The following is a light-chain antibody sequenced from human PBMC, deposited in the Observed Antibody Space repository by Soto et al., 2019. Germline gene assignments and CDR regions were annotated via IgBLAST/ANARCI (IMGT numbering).Light chain of an antibody. Sequence: QSVLSQPSSVCGSPGQAITISCTGTISDVGGYYYVSWYQHHPGKAPKLIIYQVTSRPSGVSNRFYASKSGNTASLTISALQAEDVALYYCCSYSSSSTFYVFGTGTTVTV. CDR2: QVT. J-gene: IGLJ1*01. CDR1: ISDVGGYYY. CDR3: CSYSSSSTFYV. V-gene: IGLV2-14*01.